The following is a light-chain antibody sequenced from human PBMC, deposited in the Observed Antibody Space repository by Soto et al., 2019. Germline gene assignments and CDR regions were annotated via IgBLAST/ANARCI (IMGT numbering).Light chain of an antibody. CDR2: AAS. CDR3: RQHNRYIQS. J-gene: IGKJ4*01. CDR1: QDISDY. V-gene: IGKV1-9*01. Sequence: DIHLTQSPSFLSASLGDRVPITCRASQDISDYLAWYQQRPGKAPKLLIYAASTLQSGVPSRFSGCQSGTEFTLTTTSQQPEHFATYACRQHNRYIQSFGGRAKGDIK.